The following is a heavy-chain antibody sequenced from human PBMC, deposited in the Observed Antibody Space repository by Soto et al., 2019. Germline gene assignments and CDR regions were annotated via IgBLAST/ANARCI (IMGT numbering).Heavy chain of an antibody. D-gene: IGHD6-13*01. J-gene: IGHJ3*02. V-gene: IGHV1-18*01. Sequence: GXSVKVSYKASGDTFTSYDISLLRHAPGQGLEWMGWISAHNGNTNYAQKLQGRVTMTTDTSTSTAYMELRSMRSDDTAVYYCARPTAGSGAFDIWGQGTMVTVSS. CDR3: ARPTAGSGAFDI. CDR2: ISAHNGNT. CDR1: GDTFTSYD.